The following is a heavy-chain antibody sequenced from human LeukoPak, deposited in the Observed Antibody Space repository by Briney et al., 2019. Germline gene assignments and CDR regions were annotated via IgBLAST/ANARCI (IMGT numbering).Heavy chain of an antibody. D-gene: IGHD3-22*01. CDR3: ARVGYYDSSGYRGYYYYYYMDV. CDR1: GGSISSGSYY. J-gene: IGHJ6*03. CDR2: IYSSGST. Sequence: SETLSLTCTVSGGSISSGSYYWSWIRQPAGKGLEWIGRIYSSGSTNYNPSLKSRVTISVDTSKNQFSLKLSSVTAADTAVYYCARVGYYDSSGYRGYYYYYYMDVWGKGTTVTVSS. V-gene: IGHV4-61*02.